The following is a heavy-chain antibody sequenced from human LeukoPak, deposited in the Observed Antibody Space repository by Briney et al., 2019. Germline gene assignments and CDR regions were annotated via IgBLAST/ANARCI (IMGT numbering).Heavy chain of an antibody. Sequence: SETLSLTCAVYGGSFSGYYWSWIRQPPGKGLEWIGEINHSGSTNYNPSLKSRVTISVDTSKNQFSLKLSSVTAADTAVYYCARRENRAHCSSTTPCYYYYGMDVWGQGTMVTVSS. J-gene: IGHJ6*02. CDR2: INHSGST. CDR3: ARRENRAHCSSTTPCYYYYGMDV. V-gene: IGHV4-34*01. D-gene: IGHD2-2*01. CDR1: GGSFSGYY.